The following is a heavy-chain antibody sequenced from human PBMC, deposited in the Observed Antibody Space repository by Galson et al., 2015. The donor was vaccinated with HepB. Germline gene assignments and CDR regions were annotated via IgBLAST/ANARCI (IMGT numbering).Heavy chain of an antibody. J-gene: IGHJ4*02. Sequence: PGKGLEWMGIIYPGDSDTRYSPSFQGQVTISADKSISTAYLQWSSLKASDTAMYYCVLSSVGATYPDYWGQGTLVTVSS. CDR3: VLSSVGATYPDY. V-gene: IGHV5-51*01. CDR2: IYPGDSDT. D-gene: IGHD1-26*01.